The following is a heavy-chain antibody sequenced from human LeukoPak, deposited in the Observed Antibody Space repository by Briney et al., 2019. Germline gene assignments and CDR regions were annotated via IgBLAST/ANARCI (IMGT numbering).Heavy chain of an antibody. J-gene: IGHJ3*02. CDR2: INPSDGST. CDR1: GYTFTSYY. CDR3: AGSGSHDAFDI. D-gene: IGHD1-26*01. Sequence: ASVKVSCKASGYTFTSYYMHWVRQAPGQGLEWMGIINPSDGSTSYAQKFQGRVTMTRDTSTSTVYMELSSLRSEDTAVYYCAGSGSHDAFDIWGQGTMVTVSS. V-gene: IGHV1-46*01.